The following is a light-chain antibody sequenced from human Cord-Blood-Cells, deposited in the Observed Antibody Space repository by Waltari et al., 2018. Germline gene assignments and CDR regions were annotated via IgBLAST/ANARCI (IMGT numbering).Light chain of an antibody. Sequence: QSALTQPASVSGSPGQSITIPCTGTSSDAGGYNYVSWYQQHPGKAPKPMIYDVSNRPSVVSNRFSGSKSGNTASLTISGLQAEDEADYYCSSYTSSSTVVFGGGTKLTVL. CDR1: SSDAGGYNY. V-gene: IGLV2-14*01. J-gene: IGLJ2*01. CDR3: SSYTSSSTVV. CDR2: DVS.